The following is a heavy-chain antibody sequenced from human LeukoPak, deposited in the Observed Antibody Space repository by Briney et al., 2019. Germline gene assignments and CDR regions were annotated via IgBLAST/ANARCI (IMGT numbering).Heavy chain of an antibody. Sequence: PSQTLSLTCTVSGGSISSGSYYWSWIRQPAGKGLEWIGRIYSSGSTNYNPSLKSRVTIIDTSKNQFSLKLSSVTAADTAVYYCASTSVNGVDPWGQGTLVTVSS. CDR2: IYSSGST. CDR1: GGSISSGSYY. J-gene: IGHJ5*02. D-gene: IGHD2-8*01. V-gene: IGHV4-61*02. CDR3: ASTSVNGVDP.